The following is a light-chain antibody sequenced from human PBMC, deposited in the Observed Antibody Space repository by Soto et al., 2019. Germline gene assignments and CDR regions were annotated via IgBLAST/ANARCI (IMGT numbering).Light chain of an antibody. J-gene: IGLJ1*01. V-gene: IGLV1-40*01. CDR3: QSYDSSLSGFYF. CDR1: SSNIGAGYD. Sequence: QSALTQPPSVSGAPGQRVTISCTGSSSNIGAGYDVHWYQQLPGTAPKLLIYGNSNRPSGVPDRFSGSKSGTSASLAITGLQAEDEANYYGQSYDSSLSGFYFFGIGTKVTVL. CDR2: GNS.